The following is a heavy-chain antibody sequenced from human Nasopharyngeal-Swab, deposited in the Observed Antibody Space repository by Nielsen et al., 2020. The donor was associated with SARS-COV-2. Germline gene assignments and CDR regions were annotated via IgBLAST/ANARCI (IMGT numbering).Heavy chain of an antibody. V-gene: IGHV3-7*01. CDR2: IKQDGSEK. CDR1: GFTFSSYW. J-gene: IGHJ6*03. CDR3: ARGPKRITIFGVVNRYYYYMDV. D-gene: IGHD3-3*01. Sequence: GESLKISCAASGFTFSSYWMSWVRQAPGKGLEWVANIKQDGSEKYYVDSVKGRFTISRDNAKNSLYLQMNSLRAEDTAVYYCARGPKRITIFGVVNRYYYYMDVWGKGTTVTVSS.